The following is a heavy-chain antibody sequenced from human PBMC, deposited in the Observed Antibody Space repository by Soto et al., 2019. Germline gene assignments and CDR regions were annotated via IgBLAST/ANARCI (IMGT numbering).Heavy chain of an antibody. CDR2: ISAYNGNT. J-gene: IGHJ4*02. CDR3: AVIMVRGVINYFDY. D-gene: IGHD3-10*01. Sequence: ASVKVSCKASGYTFTSYGISWVRQAPGQGLEWMGWISAYNGNTKYSQKFQGRVTITRDTSASTAYMELSSLRSEDTAVYYCAVIMVRGVINYFDYWGQGTLVTVSS. V-gene: IGHV1-18*01. CDR1: GYTFTSYG.